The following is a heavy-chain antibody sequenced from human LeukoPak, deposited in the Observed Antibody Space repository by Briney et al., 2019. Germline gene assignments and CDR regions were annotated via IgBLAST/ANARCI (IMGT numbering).Heavy chain of an antibody. Sequence: FETLSLTCTVSGGSISNYWWSWIRQPPGKGLEWIGYVFDSGGTNYNPSLKSRVTISVDTSKKQFSLKLSSVTAADTAVYYCARGYSSSWNYFDYWGQGTLVNVSS. CDR3: ARGYSSSWNYFDY. CDR1: GGSISNYW. CDR2: VFDSGGT. J-gene: IGHJ4*02. V-gene: IGHV4-59*01. D-gene: IGHD6-13*01.